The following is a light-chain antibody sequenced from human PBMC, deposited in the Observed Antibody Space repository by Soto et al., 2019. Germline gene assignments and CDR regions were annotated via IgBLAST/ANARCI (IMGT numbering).Light chain of an antibody. J-gene: IGKJ1*01. CDR2: KAS. CDR3: QQYNDNWT. CDR1: QSISSW. V-gene: IGKV1-5*03. Sequence: DIQMTQSPSTLSASVGDRVTVTCRASQSISSWLAWHQQKPGKAPRLLIYKASNLESGVPSRFSGSGSGTEFTLTITSLQPDDSATYYCQQYNDNWTFGQGTKVEIK.